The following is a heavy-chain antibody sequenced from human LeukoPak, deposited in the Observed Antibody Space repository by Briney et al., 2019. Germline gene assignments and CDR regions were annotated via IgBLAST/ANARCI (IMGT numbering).Heavy chain of an antibody. J-gene: IGHJ6*04. V-gene: IGHV3-23*01. D-gene: IGHD2-2*01. CDR2: ISGSGGST. Sequence: GGSLRLSCAASGFTFSSYAISWVRHAPGEGLEWVSAISGSGGSTYYADSVKGRFTISRDNSKNTLYLQMNSLRAEDTAVYYCAKDQPPDIVVVPDLPDGMDVWGKGTTVTVSS. CDR3: AKDQPPDIVVVPDLPDGMDV. CDR1: GFTFSSYA.